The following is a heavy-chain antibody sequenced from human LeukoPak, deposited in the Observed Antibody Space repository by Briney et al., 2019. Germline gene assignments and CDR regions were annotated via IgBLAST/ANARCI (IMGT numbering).Heavy chain of an antibody. CDR1: GFDFSFYW. CDR2: IKQDGSET. V-gene: IGHV3-7*01. Sequence: GALRLSCAASGFDFSFYWMSWVRQAPGKGLEWVANIKQDGSETYYLNSVRGRFTISRDNSKNTLYLQMNSLRAEDTAVYYCARDQVGATLDWGQGTLVTVSS. J-gene: IGHJ4*02. CDR3: ARDQVGATLD. D-gene: IGHD1-26*01.